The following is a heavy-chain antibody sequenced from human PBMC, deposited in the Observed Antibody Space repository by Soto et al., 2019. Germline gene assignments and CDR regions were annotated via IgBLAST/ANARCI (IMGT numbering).Heavy chain of an antibody. CDR1: GGTFSSYA. D-gene: IGHD3-3*01. Sequence: SVKVSCKASGGTFSSYAISWVRQAPGQGLEWMGGIIPIFGTANYAQKFQGRVTITADESTSTAYMELSSLRSEDTAVYHCARGAIFGVVIIRDYYYYGMDVWGQGTTVTVSS. J-gene: IGHJ6*02. CDR2: IIPIFGTA. V-gene: IGHV1-69*13. CDR3: ARGAIFGVVIIRDYYYYGMDV.